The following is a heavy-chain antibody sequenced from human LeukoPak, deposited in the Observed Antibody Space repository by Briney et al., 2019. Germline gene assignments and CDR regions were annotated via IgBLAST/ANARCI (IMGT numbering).Heavy chain of an antibody. CDR1: GGSISRSSYY. V-gene: IGHV4-39*07. D-gene: IGHD3-16*02. CDR2: IYYSGST. CDR3: ARDGTGDYVWGSYRGAAFDI. Sequence: NPSETLSLTCTVSGGSISRSSYYWGWIRQPPGKGLEWIGSIYYSGSTYYNPSLKSRVTISVDTSKNQFSLKLSSVTAADTAVYYCARDGTGDYVWGSYRGAAFDIWGQGTMVTVSS. J-gene: IGHJ3*02.